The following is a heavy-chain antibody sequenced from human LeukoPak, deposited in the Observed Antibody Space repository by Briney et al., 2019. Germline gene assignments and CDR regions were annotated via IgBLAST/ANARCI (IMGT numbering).Heavy chain of an antibody. J-gene: IGHJ4*02. D-gene: IGHD1-26*01. Sequence: GGSLRLSCAASGFIFSRSWMHWVRQAPGKGLVWVSRINDDGSTTSYADSVKGRFTISRDNAKNTLYLQMNSLRAEDTAVYYCARGPAANSGNYYVGDYWGQGTLVTVSS. CDR3: ARGPAANSGNYYVGDY. CDR2: INDDGSTT. CDR1: GFIFSRSW. V-gene: IGHV3-74*01.